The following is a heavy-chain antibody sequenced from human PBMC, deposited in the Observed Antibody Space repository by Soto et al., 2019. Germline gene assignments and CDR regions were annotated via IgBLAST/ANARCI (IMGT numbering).Heavy chain of an antibody. Sequence: GSLRLSCAASGFTFSSYAMSWVRQAPGKGLEWVSAVSGSGGDTYSADSVKGRFTISRDNFKNTLYLQMNSLKTEDTAVYYCSRLAGATSSFDYWGQGTLVTVSS. D-gene: IGHD1-26*01. J-gene: IGHJ4*02. V-gene: IGHV3-23*01. CDR2: VSGSGGDT. CDR1: GFTFSSYA. CDR3: SRLAGATSSFDY.